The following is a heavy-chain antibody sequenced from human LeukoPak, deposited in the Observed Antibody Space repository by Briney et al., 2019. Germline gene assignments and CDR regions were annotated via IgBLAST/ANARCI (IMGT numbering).Heavy chain of an antibody. Sequence: SETLSLTCTVSGYSISSGYYWGWIRQPPGKGLEWIGSIYHSGSTYYNPSLKSRVTISVDTSKNQFSLKLSSVTAADTAVYYCARGKGVPGYSSGWYYYYYYYMDVWGKGTTVTVSS. V-gene: IGHV4-38-2*02. CDR1: GYSISSGYY. CDR3: ARGKGVPGYSSGWYYYYYYYMDV. CDR2: IYHSGST. J-gene: IGHJ6*03. D-gene: IGHD6-19*01.